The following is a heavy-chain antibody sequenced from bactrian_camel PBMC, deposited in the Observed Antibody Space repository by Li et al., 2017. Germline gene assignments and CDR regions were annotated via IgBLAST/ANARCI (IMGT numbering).Heavy chain of an antibody. J-gene: IGHJ4*01. CDR1: VYTYSTYC. V-gene: IGHV3S40*01. Sequence: DVQLVESGGGAVQSGGSLRLSCAVSVYTYSTYCLGWFRQAPGAEREGVAAIYSGGGKTYYTDSVKGRFVISQDKDKNTVVLQMNSLKPDDTAMYYCALAGSCTSRFPNSRSFPDWGQGTQVTVS. CDR2: IYSGGGKT. CDR3: ALAGSCTSRFPNSRSFPD. D-gene: IGHD6*01.